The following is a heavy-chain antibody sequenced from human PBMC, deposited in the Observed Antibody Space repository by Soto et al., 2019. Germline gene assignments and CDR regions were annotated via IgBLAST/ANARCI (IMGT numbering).Heavy chain of an antibody. V-gene: IGHV2-5*02. CDR3: AHEPHYCSGGICYLNWFDP. Sequence: QITLKESGPTLVKPTQTLTLTCTFSGFSLSTSGVGVGWIRQPPGKALEWLALIYWDDDKRYSPSLKSRLTITKDTSKNQVVLKMTNMDPVDTATYYCAHEPHYCSGGICYLNWFDPWGQGTLVTVSS. J-gene: IGHJ5*02. CDR1: GFSLSTSGVG. CDR2: IYWDDDK. D-gene: IGHD2-15*01.